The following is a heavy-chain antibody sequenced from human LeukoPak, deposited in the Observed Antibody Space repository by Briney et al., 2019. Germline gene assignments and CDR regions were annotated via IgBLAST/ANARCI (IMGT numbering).Heavy chain of an antibody. Sequence: ASVKVSCKASGYTFTGYYMHWVRQAPGQGLEWMGWINPNSGGTNYAQKFQGRVTMTRDTSISTAYMELSRLRSDDTAVYYCARDVNPCSDGSCYPNWFGPWGQGTLVTVSS. D-gene: IGHD2-15*01. J-gene: IGHJ5*02. CDR2: INPNSGGT. CDR1: GYTFTGYY. V-gene: IGHV1-2*02. CDR3: ARDVNPCSDGSCYPNWFGP.